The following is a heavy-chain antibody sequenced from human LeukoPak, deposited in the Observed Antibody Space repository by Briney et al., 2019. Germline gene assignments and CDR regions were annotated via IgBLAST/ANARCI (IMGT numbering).Heavy chain of an antibody. CDR3: AKDLGYSGYEVGYFDY. CDR1: GFTFSSYG. D-gene: IGHD5-12*01. V-gene: IGHV3-30*02. Sequence: PGGSLRLSCAASGFTFSSYGMHWVRQAPGKGLEWVAFIRYDGSNKYYADSVKGRFTISRDNSKNTLYLQMNSLRAEDTAVYYCAKDLGYSGYEVGYFDYWGQGTLVTVSS. J-gene: IGHJ4*02. CDR2: IRYDGSNK.